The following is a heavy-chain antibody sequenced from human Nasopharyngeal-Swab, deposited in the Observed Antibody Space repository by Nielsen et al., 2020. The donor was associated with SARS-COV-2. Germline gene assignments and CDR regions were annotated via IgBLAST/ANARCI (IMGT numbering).Heavy chain of an antibody. D-gene: IGHD4-17*01. CDR3: ARDMWYGDGGMDV. CDR2: ISYDGSNK. J-gene: IGHJ6*02. Sequence: GESLKISCAASGFTFSSYAMHWVRQAPGKGLEWVAVISYDGSNKYYADSVKGRFTISRDNSKNTLYLQMNSLRAEDTAVYYCARDMWYGDGGMDVWGQGTTATVSS. V-gene: IGHV3-30-3*01. CDR1: GFTFSSYA.